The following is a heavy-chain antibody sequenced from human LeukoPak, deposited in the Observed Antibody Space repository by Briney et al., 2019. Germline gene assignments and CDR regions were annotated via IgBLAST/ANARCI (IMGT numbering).Heavy chain of an antibody. CDR3: AAYSSLDAFDI. V-gene: IGHV3-7*01. Sequence: GGSLRLSCAASGFTFSSYWMSWVRQAPGKGLEWVANIKQDGSEKYYVDSVKGRFTISRDNAKNSLYLQMNSLRAEDTAVYYCAAYSSLDAFDIWGQGTMVTVSS. CDR1: GFTFSSYW. J-gene: IGHJ3*02. CDR2: IKQDGSEK. D-gene: IGHD3-22*01.